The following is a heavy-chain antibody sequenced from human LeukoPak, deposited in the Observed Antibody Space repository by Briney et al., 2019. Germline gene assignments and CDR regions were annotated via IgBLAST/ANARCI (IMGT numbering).Heavy chain of an antibody. CDR2: MNPISGNT. Sequence: SSLKVSCTASGYTLTSYAINCVRPATGQGLDGIGWMNPISGNTGSAQKFQGRVSMTRNNPIGTAYMELSSLRSEDTAVYYCARVGYDSSGYYLHDYWGQGTLVTVSS. V-gene: IGHV1-8*01. CDR1: GYTLTSYA. J-gene: IGHJ4*02. CDR3: ARVGYDSSGYYLHDY. D-gene: IGHD3-22*01.